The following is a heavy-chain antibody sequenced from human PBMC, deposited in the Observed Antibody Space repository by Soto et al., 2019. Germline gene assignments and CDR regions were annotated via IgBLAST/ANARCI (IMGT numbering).Heavy chain of an antibody. CDR1: GYSLTGYY. CDR3: ARAALETDAFDI. Sequence: DSVKIYCKASGYSLTGYYMHWVRQAPGQGLEWMGWINPNSGGTNYAQKFQGWVTMTRDTSISTAYMELSRLRSDDTAVYYCARAALETDAFDIWGQGTMVTVSS. CDR2: INPNSGGT. V-gene: IGHV1-2*04. J-gene: IGHJ3*02. D-gene: IGHD5-18*01.